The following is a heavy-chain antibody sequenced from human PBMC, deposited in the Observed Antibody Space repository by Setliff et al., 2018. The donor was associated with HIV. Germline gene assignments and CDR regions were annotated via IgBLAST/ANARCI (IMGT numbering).Heavy chain of an antibody. Sequence: GGSLRLSCAASGFPFNSYGMHWVRQAPGKGLEWLAVIWYDGSNIKYADSLKGRFTISRDNSINTIYLQMNSLRTEDTAVYYCAKSRTIYGEVIIQWAYMDVWGQGTTVTVSS. CDR3: AKSRTIYGEVIIQWAYMDV. D-gene: IGHD3-3*01. CDR2: IWYDGSNI. V-gene: IGHV3-30*02. CDR1: GFPFNSYG. J-gene: IGHJ6*02.